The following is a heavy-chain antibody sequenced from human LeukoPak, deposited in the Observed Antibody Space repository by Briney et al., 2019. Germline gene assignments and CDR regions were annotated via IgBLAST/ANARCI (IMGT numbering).Heavy chain of an antibody. CDR2: ISGSGDRT. J-gene: IGHJ4*02. CDR1: GFTFVSNA. D-gene: IGHD3-10*01. CDR3: AKLLRGVVVPYFDY. Sequence: PGGSLRLSCAASGFTFVSNAMSRVRQAPGKGLEWVSAISGSGDRTHYADSVKGRFTVSRDTSKSTLFLQMNSLRAEDTAVYYCAKLLRGVVVPYFDYWGQGTLVTVSS. V-gene: IGHV3-23*01.